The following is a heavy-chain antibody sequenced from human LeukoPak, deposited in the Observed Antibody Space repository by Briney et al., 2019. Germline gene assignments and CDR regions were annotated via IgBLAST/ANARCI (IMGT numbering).Heavy chain of an antibody. Sequence: PGGSLRLSCGATGFTISSYWMHWVRQAPGKGLVWVSHINSDGSITSYADSVKGRFTISRDNAKNTLYLQMNSLRAEDTAVYYCARDAVDTANAVWGQGTTVIVSS. CDR1: GFTISSYW. J-gene: IGHJ6*02. CDR2: INSDGSIT. D-gene: IGHD5-18*01. CDR3: ARDAVDTANAV. V-gene: IGHV3-74*01.